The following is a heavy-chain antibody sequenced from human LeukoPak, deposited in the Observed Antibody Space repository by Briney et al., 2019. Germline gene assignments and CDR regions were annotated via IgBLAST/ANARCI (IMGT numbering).Heavy chain of an antibody. CDR2: ISGSGSNT. Sequence: GGSLRLSCAASGFTFSSYAMSWVRQAPGKGLEWVSAISGSGSNTYYADSVKGRFTISRDNPKNTLYLQMNSLRAEDTAVYYCAKDMDYGDYVDDDPWGQGTLVTVSS. CDR1: GFTFSSYA. D-gene: IGHD4-17*01. J-gene: IGHJ5*02. CDR3: AKDMDYGDYVDDDP. V-gene: IGHV3-23*01.